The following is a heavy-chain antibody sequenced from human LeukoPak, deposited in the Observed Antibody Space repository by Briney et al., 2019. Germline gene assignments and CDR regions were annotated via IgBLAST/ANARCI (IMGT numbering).Heavy chain of an antibody. V-gene: IGHV3-66*01. Sequence: GGSLRLSCAASGFTVSSNYMSWVRRAPGKGLEWVSVIYSGGSTYYADSVKGRFTISRDNSKNTLYLQMNSLRAEDTAVYYCARGGSYYDWFDPWGQGTLVTVSS. CDR1: GFTVSSNY. D-gene: IGHD1-26*01. CDR2: IYSGGST. J-gene: IGHJ5*02. CDR3: ARGGSYYDWFDP.